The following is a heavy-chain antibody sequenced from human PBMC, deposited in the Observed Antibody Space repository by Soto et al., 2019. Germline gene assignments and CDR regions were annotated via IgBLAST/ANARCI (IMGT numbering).Heavy chain of an antibody. V-gene: IGHV4-39*01. D-gene: IGHD2-15*01. J-gene: IGHJ4*02. CDR3: ARQYCSSGTCYSSPY. CDR2: IFYSGTT. CDR1: GGSISSSSYC. Sequence: PSETLSLTCTVSGGSISSSSYCWGWIRQPPGKGLEWIGNIFYSGTTYYNPSLKSRVTISVDTSKNQFSLKLSSVTAADTAVYYCARQYCSSGTCYSSPYWGQGTLVTVSS.